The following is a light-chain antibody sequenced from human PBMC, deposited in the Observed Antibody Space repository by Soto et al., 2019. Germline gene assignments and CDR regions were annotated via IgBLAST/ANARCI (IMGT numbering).Light chain of an antibody. J-gene: IGLJ1*01. V-gene: IGLV2-14*01. CDR3: TSYTVSSSTYV. CDR2: EVS. Sequence: QSALTQPGSVSGSPGQSITISCTGTSSDVGGYDYVSWYQQHPGKAPKLIIFEVSNRPSGASNRFSGSKSGNTASLTISGLQAEDEADYYCTSYTVSSSTYVFGTGTKLTVL. CDR1: SSDVGGYDY.